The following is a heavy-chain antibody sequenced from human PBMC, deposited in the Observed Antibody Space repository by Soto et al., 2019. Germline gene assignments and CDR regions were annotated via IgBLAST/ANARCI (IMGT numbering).Heavy chain of an antibody. CDR1: GGTFSGFA. CDR3: ATLASPYSTGTSDSVASH. V-gene: IGHV1-69*01. D-gene: IGHD1-1*01. Sequence: QVQLVQSGHEVKRPASSVNVSCKASGGTFSGFAVSWVRQAPGQGLEWLGSIIPVFGTTFYAHKFQGRVTITTDESSNTVYLDLSSLTSEDTALYYCATLASPYSTGTSDSVASHWGQGTLVTVSS. CDR2: IIPVFGTT. J-gene: IGHJ4*02.